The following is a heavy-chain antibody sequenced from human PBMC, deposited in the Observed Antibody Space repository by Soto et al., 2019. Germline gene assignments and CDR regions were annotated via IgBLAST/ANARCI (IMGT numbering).Heavy chain of an antibody. CDR3: ARRPRDGDMDN. V-gene: IGHV4-59*01. CDR2: IYYTGST. CDR1: DGSISSYY. J-gene: IGHJ4*02. Sequence: QVQLRESGPGLVKPSETLSLTCTVSDGSISSYYWSWIRQPPGKGLECIGYIYYTGSTNYNPSFKNRVTMSVITSNYQFSLRLSSVTAADTAVYYCARRPRDGDMDNWGQGTLVTVSS.